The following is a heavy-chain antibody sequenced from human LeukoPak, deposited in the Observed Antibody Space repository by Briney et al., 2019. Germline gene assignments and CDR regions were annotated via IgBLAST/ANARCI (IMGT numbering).Heavy chain of an antibody. CDR3: AKSHGGGATHS. J-gene: IGHJ4*02. D-gene: IGHD1-26*01. V-gene: IGHV5-51*01. CDR2: ICPGDSDT. CDR1: GYSFTTYW. Sequence: GESLKISCEASGYSFTTYWIGWVRQMPGKGLEWMGIICPGDSDTRYSPSFQGQVTISADKSTSTAYLQWSRLKASDTAMYYCAKSHGGGATHSWGQGTLVTVST.